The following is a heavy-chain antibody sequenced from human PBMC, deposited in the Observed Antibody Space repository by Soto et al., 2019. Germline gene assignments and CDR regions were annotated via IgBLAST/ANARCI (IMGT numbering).Heavy chain of an antibody. D-gene: IGHD2-2*01. J-gene: IGHJ5*02. CDR3: ARGGSRLINPAYSWFDP. V-gene: IGHV4-59*01. CDR2: IYYSGST. Sequence: PSETLSLTCTVSGGSISSYYWSWIRQPPGKGLEWIGYIYYSGSTNYNPSLKSRVTISVDTSKNQFSLKLSSVTAADTAVYYCARGGSRLINPAYSWFDPWGQGTLVTVSS. CDR1: GGSISSYY.